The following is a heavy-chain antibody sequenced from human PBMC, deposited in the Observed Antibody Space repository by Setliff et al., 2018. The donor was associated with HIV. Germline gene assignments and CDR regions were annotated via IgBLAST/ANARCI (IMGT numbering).Heavy chain of an antibody. CDR2: IRTKTDGGTT. CDR3: TTGPESSYGYRKDY. J-gene: IGHJ4*02. D-gene: IGHD5-18*01. Sequence: LSLSCAASGFTFSNVWMTWIRQSPGKGPELVGRIRTKTDGGTTDYAAPVKGRFTISRDDSKNTLYLQMNSLKTENTAVYYCTTGPESSYGYRKDYWGQGTLVTVSS. V-gene: IGHV3-15*01. CDR1: GFTFSNVW.